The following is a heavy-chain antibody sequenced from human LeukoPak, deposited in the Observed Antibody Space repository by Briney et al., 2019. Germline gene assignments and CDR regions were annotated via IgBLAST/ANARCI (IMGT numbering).Heavy chain of an antibody. CDR3: AKDGRGLWFGDYDAFDI. Sequence: GGSLRLSCVASGFTFSSNAMSWVRQAPGKGPEWVSAISGSGGSTYYADSVKGRFTISRDNSKKTLYLQMNSLRAEDTAVYYCAKDGRGLWFGDYDAFDIWGQGTMVTVSS. V-gene: IGHV3-23*01. CDR1: GFTFSSNA. D-gene: IGHD3-10*01. J-gene: IGHJ3*02. CDR2: ISGSGGST.